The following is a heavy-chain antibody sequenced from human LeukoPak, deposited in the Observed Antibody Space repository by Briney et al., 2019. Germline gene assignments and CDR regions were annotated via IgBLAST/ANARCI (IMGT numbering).Heavy chain of an antibody. V-gene: IGHV4-39*07. CDR2: IHYGGTT. Sequence: SETLSLTCNVSGGSLSGGGYYWGWVRQTPGKGLEWIGSIHYGGTTYYNPSLRSRVAISVDTSTNQISLNLRSVSAADTALFYCARERIHLERRGAFDIWGHGTTVTVSS. CDR1: GGSLSGGGYY. D-gene: IGHD1-1*01. J-gene: IGHJ3*02. CDR3: ARERIHLERRGAFDI.